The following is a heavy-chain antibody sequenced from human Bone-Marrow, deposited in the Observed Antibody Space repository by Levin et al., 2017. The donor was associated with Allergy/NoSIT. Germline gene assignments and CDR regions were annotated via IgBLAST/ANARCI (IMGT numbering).Heavy chain of an antibody. J-gene: IGHJ4*02. CDR3: ARTLGYCSGDGCYYYFDY. CDR1: NYSIRSGFH. CDR2: IDQSGNT. D-gene: IGHD2-15*01. Sequence: SPTLSLTCAVSNYSIRSGFHWGWIRQPPGKGLEWIGSIDQSGNTYYNPSLKSRVTISVDTSKNQFSLRLTSVSAADTAVYYCARTLGYCSGDGCYYYFDYWGQGTLVTVSS. V-gene: IGHV4-38-2*01.